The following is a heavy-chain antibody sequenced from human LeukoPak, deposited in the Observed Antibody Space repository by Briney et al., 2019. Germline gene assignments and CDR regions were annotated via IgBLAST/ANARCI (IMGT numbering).Heavy chain of an antibody. CDR2: IYYSGST. CDR3: ERIKNLIVPFDY. D-gene: IGHD6-6*01. J-gene: IGHJ4*02. V-gene: IGHV4-59*11. CDR1: GGSISSHY. Sequence: SETLSLTCTVSGGSISSHYWSWIRQPPGKGLEWIGYIYYSGSTNYNPSLKSRVTISVDTSKNQFSLKLSSVTAADTAVYYCERIKNLIVPFDYWGQGTLVTVSS.